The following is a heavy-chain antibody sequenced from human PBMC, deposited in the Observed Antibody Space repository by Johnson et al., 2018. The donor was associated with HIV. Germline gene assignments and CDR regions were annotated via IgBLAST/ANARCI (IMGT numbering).Heavy chain of an antibody. V-gene: IGHV3-74*02. CDR2: INSDGSSS. CDR1: GFTLSSYW. CDR3: AKKMGVVVVPAAMHAFDI. J-gene: IGHJ3*02. D-gene: IGHD2-2*01. Sequence: LVESGGGLVQPGGSLRLSCAASGFTLSSYWMHWVRQVPGKGPVWVSRINSDGSSSAYADSVKGRFTISRDNSKNTLYLQMNSLRAEDTAVYYCAKKMGVVVVPAAMHAFDIWGQGTMVTVSS.